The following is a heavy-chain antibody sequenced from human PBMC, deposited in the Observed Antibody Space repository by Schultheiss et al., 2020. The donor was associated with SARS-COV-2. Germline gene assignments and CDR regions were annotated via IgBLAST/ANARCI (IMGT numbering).Heavy chain of an antibody. J-gene: IGHJ6*02. CDR1: GGSISGYF. D-gene: IGHD2-15*01. V-gene: IGHV4-59*12. Sequence: SETLSLTCSVSGGSISGYFWSWIRQPPGKGLEWIGYFYNSGSPNYNPSLKSRVTISVDTSKNQFSLKLSSVTAADTAVYYCASPAPRYCSGGSCYRNYYYYYGMDVWGQGTTVTVSS. CDR3: ASPAPRYCSGGSCYRNYYYYYGMDV. CDR2: FYNSGSP.